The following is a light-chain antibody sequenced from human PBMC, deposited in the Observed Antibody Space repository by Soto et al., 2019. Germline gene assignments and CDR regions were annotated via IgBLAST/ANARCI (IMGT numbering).Light chain of an antibody. V-gene: IGLV2-14*01. CDR2: DVS. J-gene: IGLJ2*01. Sequence: ALTQPASVSGSPGQSITISCTGTSSDVGGYNYVSWYQQHPGKAPKLMIYDVSNRPSGVSNRFSGSKSGNTASLTISGLQAEDEADYYCSSYTSSSTPVVFGGGTKLNVL. CDR1: SSDVGGYNY. CDR3: SSYTSSSTPVV.